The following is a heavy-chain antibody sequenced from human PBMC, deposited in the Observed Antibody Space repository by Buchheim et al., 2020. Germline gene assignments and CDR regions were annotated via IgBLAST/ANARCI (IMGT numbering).Heavy chain of an antibody. Sequence: QVQLQESGPGLVKPSGTLSLTCAVSGGSISSSNWWSWVRQPPGKGLEWIGEIYHSGSTNYNPSLKSRVPISVDKSKNHFSLKLSSVTAADTAVYYCARGAVQQLVPEDSRDYYYGMDVWGQGTT. CDR1: GGSISSSNW. D-gene: IGHD6-13*01. CDR3: ARGAVQQLVPEDSRDYYYGMDV. J-gene: IGHJ6*02. V-gene: IGHV4-4*02. CDR2: IYHSGST.